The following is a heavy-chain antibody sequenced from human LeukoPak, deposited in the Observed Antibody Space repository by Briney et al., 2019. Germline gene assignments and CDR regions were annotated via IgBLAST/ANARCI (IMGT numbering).Heavy chain of an antibody. J-gene: IGHJ6*03. D-gene: IGHD2-2*02. V-gene: IGHV3-7*01. Sequence: PGGSLRLSCAASGFTFSSYWMSWVRQAPGKGLEWVANIKQDGSEKYYVDSVKGRFTIFRDHDKNSLYLQMNSLRAEDTAVYYCARDRYCSSTSCYTGEYYYYYMDVWGKGTTVTVSS. CDR3: ARDRYCSSTSCYTGEYYYYYMDV. CDR2: IKQDGSEK. CDR1: GFTFSSYW.